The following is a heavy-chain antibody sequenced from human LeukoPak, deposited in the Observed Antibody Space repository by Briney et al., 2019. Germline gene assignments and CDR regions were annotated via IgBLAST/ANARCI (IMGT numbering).Heavy chain of an antibody. D-gene: IGHD3-10*01. CDR1: GFTFSSYS. CDR2: LSGSSTYV. J-gene: IGHJ4*02. V-gene: IGHV3-21*01. Sequence: GGSLRLSCAASGFTFSSYSINWVRQALGKGLGWLSSLSGSSTYVYYADSVKGRFTVSRDNAKNSLYLQMNSLRAEDTAVYYCARDGTHGSGRHFDYWGQGTLVTVSS. CDR3: ARDGTHGSGRHFDY.